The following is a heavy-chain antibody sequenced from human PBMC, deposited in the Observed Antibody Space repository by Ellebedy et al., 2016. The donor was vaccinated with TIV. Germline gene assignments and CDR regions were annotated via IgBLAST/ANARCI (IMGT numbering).Heavy chain of an antibody. Sequence: GESLKISCAASGFSFRSYWMSWVRQAPGKGLEWVANIYQDGSDEYYVDSVKGRFTISRDNDNKALFLQMNSLRVEETAVYYCARRGSYGDYAVQINSWFDPWGRGTLVTVSS. V-gene: IGHV3-7*01. D-gene: IGHD4-17*01. CDR1: GFSFRSYW. CDR2: IYQDGSDE. CDR3: ARRGSYGDYAVQINSWFDP. J-gene: IGHJ5*02.